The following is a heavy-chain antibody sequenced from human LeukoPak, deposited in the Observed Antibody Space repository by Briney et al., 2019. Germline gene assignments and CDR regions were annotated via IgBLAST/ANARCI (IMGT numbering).Heavy chain of an antibody. D-gene: IGHD3-16*01. CDR2: ISWNSGSI. CDR1: GFTFDDYA. CDR3: TRERGFWGSRHSFDY. V-gene: IGHV3-9*01. J-gene: IGHJ4*02. Sequence: GRSLRLSCAASGFTFDDYAMHWVRQAPGKGLEWVSGISWNSGSIGYADSVKGRFTISRDDSKSIAYLQMNSLKTEDTAVYYCTRERGFWGSRHSFDYWGQGTLVTVSS.